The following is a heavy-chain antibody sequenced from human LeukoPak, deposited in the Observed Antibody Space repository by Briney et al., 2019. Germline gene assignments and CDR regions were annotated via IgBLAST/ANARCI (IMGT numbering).Heavy chain of an antibody. Sequence: GASVKVSCKASGYTFTGYYMHWVRQAPGQGLEWMGWINPNSGGTNYAQKFQGRVTMTRDTSISTAYMELSRLRSDDTAVYYCARDLKGGPRYFDWLLDQGSGSWGDYWGQGTLVTVSS. CDR2: INPNSGGT. CDR1: GYTFTGYY. D-gene: IGHD3-9*01. J-gene: IGHJ4*02. V-gene: IGHV1-2*02. CDR3: ARDLKGGPRYFDWLLDQGSGSWGDY.